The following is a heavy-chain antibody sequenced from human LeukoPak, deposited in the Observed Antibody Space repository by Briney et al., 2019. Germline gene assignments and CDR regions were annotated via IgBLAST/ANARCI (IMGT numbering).Heavy chain of an antibody. CDR2: ISGSGGTT. Sequence: GGSLRLSCAASGFTFSNHAMSWVRQAPGKGLEWVSAISGSGGTTYYAGSVKGRFTISRDNSKNTVSLQMNSLSAEDTAIYYCAKRRDGYNDYWGQGTLVTVSS. V-gene: IGHV3-23*01. CDR3: AKRRDGYNDY. J-gene: IGHJ4*02. D-gene: IGHD5-24*01. CDR1: GFTFSNHA.